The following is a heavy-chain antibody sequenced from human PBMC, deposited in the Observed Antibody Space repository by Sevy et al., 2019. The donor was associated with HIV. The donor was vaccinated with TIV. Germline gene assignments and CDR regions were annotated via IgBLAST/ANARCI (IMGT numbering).Heavy chain of an antibody. CDR3: ARDHGDYGRGYYYYYGMDV. V-gene: IGHV3-48*02. D-gene: IGHD4-17*01. J-gene: IGHJ6*02. Sequence: GGSLRLSCAASGFTFSSYSMNWVRQAPGKGLEWVSYISSSSSTIYYADSVKGGFTISRDNAKNSLYLQMNSLRDEDTAVYYCARDHGDYGRGYYYYYGMDVWGQGTTVTVSS. CDR2: ISSSSSTI. CDR1: GFTFSSYS.